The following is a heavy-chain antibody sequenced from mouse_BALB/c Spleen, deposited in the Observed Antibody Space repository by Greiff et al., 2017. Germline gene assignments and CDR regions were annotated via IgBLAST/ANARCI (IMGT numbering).Heavy chain of an antibody. Sequence: QVQLQQSGAELMKPGASVKISCKATGYTFSSYWIEWVKQRPGHGLEWIGEILPGSGSTNYNEKFKGKATFTADTSSNTAYMQLSSLTSEDSAVYYCARGGITTGYYYAMDYWGQGTSVTVSS. J-gene: IGHJ4*01. D-gene: IGHD2-4*01. CDR3: ARGGITTGYYYAMDY. V-gene: IGHV1-9*01. CDR1: GYTFSSYW. CDR2: ILPGSGST.